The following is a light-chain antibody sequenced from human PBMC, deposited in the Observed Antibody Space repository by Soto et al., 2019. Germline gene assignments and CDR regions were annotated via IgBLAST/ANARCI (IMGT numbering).Light chain of an antibody. CDR3: AVWDDSLHGLV. CDR1: SSNIGGNS. CDR2: TNN. J-gene: IGLJ1*01. Sequence: HSVLTEPPTASVTLGLTVTISYSGSSSNIGGNSVSWCQQLPGTAPKLLIHTNNQRPSGVPDRFSGSKSGTSASLAITGLQPEDEADYYCAVWDDSLHGLVFGTGTKVTVL. V-gene: IGLV1-44*01.